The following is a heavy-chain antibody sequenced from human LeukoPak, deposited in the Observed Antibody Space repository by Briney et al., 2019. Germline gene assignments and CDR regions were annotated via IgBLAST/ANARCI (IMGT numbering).Heavy chain of an antibody. CDR1: GFTVSTTY. CDR2: IRNKANIYTT. Sequence: GGSLRLSCAASGFTVSTTYMSWVRQAPEKGLEWVGRIRNKANIYTTEYAASVKGRFTISRDDSKNSLYLQMNSLKTEDTAVYYCARAPNSGTLGEDYWGQGTLVTVSS. D-gene: IGHD1-26*01. CDR3: ARAPNSGTLGEDY. V-gene: IGHV3-72*01. J-gene: IGHJ4*02.